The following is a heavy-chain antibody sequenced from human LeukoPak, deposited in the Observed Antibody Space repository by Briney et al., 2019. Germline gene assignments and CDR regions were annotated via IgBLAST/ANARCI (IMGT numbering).Heavy chain of an antibody. CDR1: GGSISSSSYY. J-gene: IGHJ4*02. Sequence: SETLSLTCTVSGGSISSSSYYWGWIRQPPGKGLEWIASMYYSGSTYYNPSLKSRVTISVDTSKNQFSLKLSSVTTADTAVYYCARTNSSHFYHVALMTYWGRETLVTVSS. V-gene: IGHV4-39*01. D-gene: IGHD6-19*01. CDR2: MYYSGST. CDR3: ARTNSSHFYHVALMTY.